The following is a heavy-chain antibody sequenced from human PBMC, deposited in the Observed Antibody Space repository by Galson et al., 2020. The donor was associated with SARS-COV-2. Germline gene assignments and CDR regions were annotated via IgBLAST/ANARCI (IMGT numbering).Heavy chain of an antibody. V-gene: IGHV3-64*01. CDR1: GFTFSSYA. CDR3: AGGQRDYYYYMDV. J-gene: IGHJ6*03. Sequence: QLGESLKISCAASGFTFSSYAMHWVRQAPGKGLEYVSAISSNGGSTYYANSVKGRFTISRDNSKNTLYLQMGSLRAEDMAVYYCAGGQRDYYYYMDVWGKGTTVTVSS. D-gene: IGHD6-25*01. CDR2: ISSNGGST.